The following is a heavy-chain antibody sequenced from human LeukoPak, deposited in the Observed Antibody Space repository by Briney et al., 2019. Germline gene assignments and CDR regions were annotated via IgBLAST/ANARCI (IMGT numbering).Heavy chain of an antibody. Sequence: GGSLRLSCAASGFAFSTYSIDWVRQAPGKGLEWLSYISSSSSTIYYADSVKGRFTVSRDNAENLVYLQMNSLGAEDTAVYYCARGGRSGYTKDYWGQGTLVTVAS. V-gene: IGHV3-48*04. D-gene: IGHD5-12*01. J-gene: IGHJ4*02. CDR1: GFAFSTYS. CDR3: ARGGRSGYTKDY. CDR2: ISSSSSTI.